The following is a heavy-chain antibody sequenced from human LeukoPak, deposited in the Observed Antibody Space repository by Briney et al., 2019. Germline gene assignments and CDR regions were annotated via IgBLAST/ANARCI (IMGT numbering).Heavy chain of an antibody. CDR2: VYYSGST. Sequence: SETLSLTCTVSGGSVSSDSYYWSWIRQPPGKGLEWIGYVYYSGSTNYNPSLKSRVTISVDRSKNQFSLKLSSVTAADTAVYYCARSHDYSNYGSPLNFDYWGQGTLVTVSS. CDR3: ARSHDYSNYGSPLNFDY. J-gene: IGHJ4*02. CDR1: GGSVSSDSYY. D-gene: IGHD4-11*01. V-gene: IGHV4-61*01.